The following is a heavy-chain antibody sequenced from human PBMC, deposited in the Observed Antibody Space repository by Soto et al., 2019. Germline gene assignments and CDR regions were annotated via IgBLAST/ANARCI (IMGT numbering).Heavy chain of an antibody. V-gene: IGHV4-31*03. Sequence: QVQLQESGPGLVKPSQTLSLTCTVSGGSVTSGGYYCNWIRQHPGKGLEWIGYNHYTGSTFYNPSLKSRVVISVDTSKNQFSLKLSSVTAADTAVYYCATGDLTAGELFFGYWGQGTLVTVSP. CDR1: GGSVTSGGYY. CDR3: ATGDLTAGELFFGY. D-gene: IGHD3-10*01. CDR2: NHYTGST. J-gene: IGHJ4*02.